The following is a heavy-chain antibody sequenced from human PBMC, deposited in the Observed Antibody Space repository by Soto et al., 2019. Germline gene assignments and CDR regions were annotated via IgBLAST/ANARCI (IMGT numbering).Heavy chain of an antibody. V-gene: IGHV5-51*01. CDR2: IYPGDSDT. CDR1: GYSFTSYW. CDR3: ARRYYYDSSGPGYYYYGMDV. D-gene: IGHD3-22*01. Sequence: PGESLKISCKGSGYSFTSYWIGWVRQMPGKGLEWMGIIYPGDSDTRYSPSFQGQVTISADKSISTAYLQWSSLKASDTAMYYCARRYYYDSSGPGYYYYGMDVWGQGTTVTVSS. J-gene: IGHJ6*02.